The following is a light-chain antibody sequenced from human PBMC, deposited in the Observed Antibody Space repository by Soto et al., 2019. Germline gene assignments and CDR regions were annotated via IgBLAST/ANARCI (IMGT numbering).Light chain of an antibody. J-gene: IGKJ1*01. CDR1: QSLYDW. Sequence: DIQMTQSPSTLSASVGDRVTITCRASQSLYDWLAWYQQKPGKAPKLLIYKASGLESGVPSRFSGSGFGTEFTLTLSSLQPDDFATYYCQQFNSHSWTFGQGTKVEIK. CDR2: KAS. V-gene: IGKV1-5*03. CDR3: QQFNSHSWT.